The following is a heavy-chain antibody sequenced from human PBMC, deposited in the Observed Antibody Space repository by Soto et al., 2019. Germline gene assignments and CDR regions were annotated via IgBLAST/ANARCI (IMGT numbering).Heavy chain of an antibody. CDR3: ARALPIYDFWSGYYLDY. J-gene: IGHJ4*02. CDR2: MNPNSGNT. CDR1: GYTFTSYD. V-gene: IGHV1-8*01. Sequence: ASVKVSCKASGYTFTSYDINWVRQATGQGLEWMGWMNPNSGNTGYAQKFQGRVTMTRNTSISTAYMELSSLRSEDTAVYYCARALPIYDFWSGYYLDYWGQGTLVTVSS. D-gene: IGHD3-3*01.